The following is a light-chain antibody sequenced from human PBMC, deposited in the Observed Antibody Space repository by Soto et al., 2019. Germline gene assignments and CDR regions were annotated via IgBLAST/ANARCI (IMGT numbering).Light chain of an antibody. CDR3: QQYSGSPPLT. V-gene: IGKV3-20*01. Sequence: ENVLTQSPGTLSLSPGERATLSCRASQSISSTYLAWYQQKPGQPPRLLMYGASNRATGIPDRFSGSGSGTDFTLTISRLEPEDFAVYYCQQYSGSPPLTFCGGTKVEIK. J-gene: IGKJ4*01. CDR1: QSISSTY. CDR2: GAS.